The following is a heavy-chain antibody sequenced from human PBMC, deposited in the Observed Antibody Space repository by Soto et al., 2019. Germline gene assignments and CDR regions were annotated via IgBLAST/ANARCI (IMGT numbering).Heavy chain of an antibody. Sequence: QITLKESGPTLVKPTQTLTLTCTFSGFSLSTSGVGVGWIRQPQGKALEWLALIYWNDDKRYSPSLKSRLTITKDTSKNQVVLTMTNMDPVDTATYYCAHISSYCTNGVCLYYYYYGMDVWGQGTTVTVSS. V-gene: IGHV2-5*01. CDR1: GFSLSTSGVG. CDR2: IYWNDDK. CDR3: AHISSYCTNGVCLYYYYYGMDV. J-gene: IGHJ6*02. D-gene: IGHD2-8*01.